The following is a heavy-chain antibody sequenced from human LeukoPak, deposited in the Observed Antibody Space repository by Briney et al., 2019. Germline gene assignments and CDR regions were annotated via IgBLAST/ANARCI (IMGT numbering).Heavy chain of an antibody. J-gene: IGHJ6*03. D-gene: IGHD1-26*01. Sequence: ASVTVSFTSSVDTFTTYGITWVRQAPGQGPEWLGGIIPSFDKANYGQQFQGRLTIIADKSSSTVYMDLSSLTSEDTAVYYCARAPWIVGLTLIMNYMDFWGKGTTVTVAS. V-gene: IGHV1-69*06. CDR3: ARAPWIVGLTLIMNYMDF. CDR2: IIPSFDKA. CDR1: VDTFTTYG.